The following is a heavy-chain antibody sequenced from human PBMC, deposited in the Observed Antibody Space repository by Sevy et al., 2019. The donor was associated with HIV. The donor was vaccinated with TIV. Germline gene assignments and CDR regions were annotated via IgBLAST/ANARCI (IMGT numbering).Heavy chain of an antibody. CDR3: AKGDSSGWHGHFDY. Sequence: GGSLRLSCAASGFTFSRCAMNWVRQAPGKGLEWVSYISASGGGTNYADSVKGRFTISRDNSKNTLYLQMNSLRAEDTAVYYCAKGDSSGWHGHFDYWGQGTLVTVSS. V-gene: IGHV3-23*01. D-gene: IGHD6-19*01. J-gene: IGHJ4*02. CDR1: GFTFSRCA. CDR2: ISASGGGT.